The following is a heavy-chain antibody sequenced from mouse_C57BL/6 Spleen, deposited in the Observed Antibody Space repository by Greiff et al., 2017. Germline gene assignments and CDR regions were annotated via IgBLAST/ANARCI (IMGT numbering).Heavy chain of an antibody. J-gene: IGHJ4*01. CDR3: ARGGPYYSNYEGYAMDY. V-gene: IGHV1-55*01. CDR1: GYTFTSYW. D-gene: IGHD2-5*01. CDR2: IYPGSGST. Sequence: VQLQQPGAELVKPGASVKMSCKASGYTFTSYWITWVKQRPGQGLEWIGDIYPGSGSTNYTEKFKSKATLTVDTSSGTAYMQLSSLTSEDSAVYYCARGGPYYSNYEGYAMDYWGQGTSVTVSS.